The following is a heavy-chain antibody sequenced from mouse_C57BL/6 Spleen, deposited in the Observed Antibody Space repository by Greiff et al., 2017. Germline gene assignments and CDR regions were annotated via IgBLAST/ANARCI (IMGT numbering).Heavy chain of an antibody. CDR2: IDPSDSET. CDR1: GYTFTSYW. V-gene: IGHV1-52*01. D-gene: IGHD3-2*02. Sequence: QVQLQQPGAELVRPGSSVKLSCKASGYTFTSYWMHWVKQRPIQGLEWIGNIDPSDSETHYNQKFKDKATLTVDKSSSTAYMQLSSLTSEDSAVYYCARLTYSSGYFAYWGQGTLVTVSA. J-gene: IGHJ3*01. CDR3: ARLTYSSGYFAY.